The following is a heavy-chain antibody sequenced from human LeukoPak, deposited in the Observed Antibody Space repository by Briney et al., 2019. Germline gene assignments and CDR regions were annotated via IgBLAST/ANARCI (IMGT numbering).Heavy chain of an antibody. CDR3: AKVLGSPYYYYMDV. V-gene: IGHV3-30*02. CDR2: IRYDGTNK. D-gene: IGHD2-15*01. Sequence: GGSLRLSCAASGFTSYGIHWVRQAPGKGLEWVAFIRYDGTNKYYADSVKGRFTISRDNSKNTLYLQMNSLRAEDTAVYYCAKVLGSPYYYYMDVWGKGTTVTVSS. J-gene: IGHJ6*03. CDR1: GFTSYG.